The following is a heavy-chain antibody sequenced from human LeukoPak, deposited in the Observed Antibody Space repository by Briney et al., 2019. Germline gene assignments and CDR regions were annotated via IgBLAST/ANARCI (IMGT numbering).Heavy chain of an antibody. CDR2: IKSKTDGGTR. CDR3: TTGVVGSSGWYGWDY. CDR1: GFTFSNAW. J-gene: IGHJ4*02. V-gene: IGHV3-15*01. D-gene: IGHD6-19*01. Sequence: PGGSLRLSCAASGFTFSNAWMSWVRQAPGKGLEWVGRIKSKTDGGTRDYAAPVKGRFTISRDDSKNTLYLQMNSLKTEDTAVYYCTTGVVGSSGWYGWDYWGQGTLVTVSS.